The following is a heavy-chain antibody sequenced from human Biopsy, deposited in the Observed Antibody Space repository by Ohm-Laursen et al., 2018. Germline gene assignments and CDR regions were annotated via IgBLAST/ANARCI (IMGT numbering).Heavy chain of an antibody. CDR3: GRVWLWRGYGMDV. D-gene: IGHD6-19*01. CDR1: GGSMSDHY. V-gene: IGHV4-59*11. CDR2: IYYTGKT. J-gene: IGHJ6*02. Sequence: SETLSLTCTVSGGSMSDHYWSWLRQTPGKGLEWLGYIYYTGKTTYNPSLESRITISVDTSKNKFSLQLDSMTAADTAVYYCGRVWLWRGYGMDVWGQGTTDTVSS.